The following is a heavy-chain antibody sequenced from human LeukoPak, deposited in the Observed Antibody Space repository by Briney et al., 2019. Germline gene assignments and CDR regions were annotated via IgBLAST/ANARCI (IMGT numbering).Heavy chain of an antibody. D-gene: IGHD3-22*01. J-gene: IGHJ4*02. V-gene: IGHV4-59*08. CDR2: IYYSGST. Sequence: PSETLSLTCTVSGGSVSSYSWSWIRQPPGKGLEWIGNIYYSGSTNYNPSLKSRVTISLDTSKNQFSLKVSSVTAADTAVYYCARHSSGYLSYFDYWGQGTLVPVYS. CDR1: GGSVSSYS. CDR3: ARHSSGYLSYFDY.